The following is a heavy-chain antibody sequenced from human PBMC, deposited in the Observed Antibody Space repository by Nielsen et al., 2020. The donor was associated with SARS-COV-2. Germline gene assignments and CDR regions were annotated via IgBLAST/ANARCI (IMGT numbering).Heavy chain of an antibody. D-gene: IGHD5-18*01. V-gene: IGHV3-21*01. CDR3: ARGRDGYSLDY. CDR2: IDGTGSYI. CDR1: GFMFSLYS. J-gene: IGHJ4*02. Sequence: GGSLRLSCAASGFMFSLYSMNWVRQAPGKGLEWVSSIDGTGSYIYYTDSMKGRFTVSRDNAKNSLYLQLNSLRAEETALYHCARGRDGYSLDYWGQGTLVTVSS.